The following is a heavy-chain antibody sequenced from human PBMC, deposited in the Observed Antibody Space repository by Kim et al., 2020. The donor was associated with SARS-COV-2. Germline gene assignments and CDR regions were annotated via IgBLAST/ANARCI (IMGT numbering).Heavy chain of an antibody. V-gene: IGHV4-59*13. J-gene: IGHJ5*02. CDR1: GGSISSYY. CDR2: IYYSGST. Sequence: SETLSLTCTVSGGSISSYYWSWIRQPPGKGLEWIGYIYYSGSTNYNPSLKSRVTISVDTSKNQFSLKLSSVTAADTAVYYCARDFQPTPFRCSSTSCYPTRPPRPWFDPWGQGTLVTVSS. D-gene: IGHD2-2*01. CDR3: ARDFQPTPFRCSSTSCYPTRPPRPWFDP.